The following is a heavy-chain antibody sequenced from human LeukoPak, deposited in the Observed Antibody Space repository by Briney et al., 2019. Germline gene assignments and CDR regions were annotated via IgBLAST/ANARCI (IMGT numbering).Heavy chain of an antibody. J-gene: IGHJ4*02. CDR1: GYTFTCYG. V-gene: IGHV1-18*01. D-gene: IGHD2-2*03. CDR2: ISAYNGNT. CDR3: ARMDIVVVPAVDPLDY. Sequence: ASVKVSCKASGYTFTCYGISWVRQAPGQGLEWMGWISAYNGNTNYAQKLQGRVTMTTDTSTSTAYMELRSLRSDDTAVYYCARMDIVVVPAVDPLDYWGQGTLVTVSS.